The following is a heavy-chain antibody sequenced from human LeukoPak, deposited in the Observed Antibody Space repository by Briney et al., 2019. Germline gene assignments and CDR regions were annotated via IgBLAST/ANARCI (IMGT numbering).Heavy chain of an antibody. CDR3: AKASQLGLYYFDY. D-gene: IGHD3/OR15-3a*01. CDR2: ITSSSSYI. V-gene: IGHV3-21*04. CDR1: GFTFSSYS. J-gene: IGHJ4*02. Sequence: GGSLRLSCAASGFTFSSYSMNWVRQAPGKGLEWVSSITSSSSYIYYADSVKGRFTISRDNAKNSLYLQMNSLRAEDTALYYCAKASQLGLYYFDYWGQGTLVTVSS.